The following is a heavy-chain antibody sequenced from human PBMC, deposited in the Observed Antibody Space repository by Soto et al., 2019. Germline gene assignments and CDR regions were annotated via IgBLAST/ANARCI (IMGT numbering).Heavy chain of an antibody. CDR3: ARRAAADHYYYYGMDV. V-gene: IGHV3-48*01. Sequence: PGGSLRLSCAASGLTFSSYSMNWVRQAPGKGLEWVSYISSSSSTIYYADSVKGRFTISRDNAKNSLYLQMNSLRAEDTAVYYCARRAAADHYYYYGMDVWGQGTTVTVSS. D-gene: IGHD6-13*01. J-gene: IGHJ6*02. CDR1: GLTFSSYS. CDR2: ISSSSSTI.